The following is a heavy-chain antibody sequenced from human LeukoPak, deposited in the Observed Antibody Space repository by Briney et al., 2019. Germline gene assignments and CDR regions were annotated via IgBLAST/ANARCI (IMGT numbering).Heavy chain of an antibody. Sequence: GGSLRLSCAASGFTFSSYAMSWVRQAPGKGLEWVSAISGSGGSTYYADSVKGRFTISRDNSKNTLYLQMNSLRAEDTAVYYCAKGGHYELLYVDYFDYWGQGTMVTASS. J-gene: IGHJ4*02. CDR3: AKGGHYELLYVDYFDY. CDR1: GFTFSSYA. V-gene: IGHV3-23*01. CDR2: ISGSGGST. D-gene: IGHD2-2*02.